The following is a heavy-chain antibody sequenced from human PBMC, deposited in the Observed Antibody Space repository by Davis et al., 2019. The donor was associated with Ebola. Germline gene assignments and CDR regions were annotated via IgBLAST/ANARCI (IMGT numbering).Heavy chain of an antibody. CDR2: IYYSGST. CDR1: GGSISSYY. CDR3: ARVSGIVGATAFDI. J-gene: IGHJ3*02. D-gene: IGHD1-26*01. Sequence: PGGSLRLSCTVSGGSISSYYWSWIRQPPGKGLEWIGYIYYSGSTNYNPSLKSRVTISVDTSKNQFSLKLSSVTAADTAVYYCARVSGIVGATAFDIWGQGTMVTVSS. V-gene: IGHV4-59*01.